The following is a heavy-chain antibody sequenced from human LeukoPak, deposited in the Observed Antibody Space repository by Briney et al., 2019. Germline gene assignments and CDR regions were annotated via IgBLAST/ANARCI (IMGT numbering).Heavy chain of an antibody. V-gene: IGHV3-33*06. Sequence: PGGSLRLSCAASGFSFSSYGMHWVRQAPGRGLEWVAVIWYDGSNEHYTDSVKGRFTIYRDNSKNTVYLQMNSLRAEDTAVYYCAKDRHGCTSGACYAHLDYWGQGTLVTVSS. J-gene: IGHJ4*02. CDR1: GFSFSSYG. CDR3: AKDRHGCTSGACYAHLDY. CDR2: IWYDGSNE. D-gene: IGHD2-8*01.